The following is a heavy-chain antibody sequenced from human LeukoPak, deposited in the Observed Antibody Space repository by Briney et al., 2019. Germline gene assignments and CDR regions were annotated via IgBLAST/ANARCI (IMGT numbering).Heavy chain of an antibody. J-gene: IGHJ5*02. D-gene: IGHD6-13*01. Sequence: GGSLRLSCAASGFTFSSYSMNWVRQAPGKGLEWVSYISSSSSTIYYADSVKGRFTISIDNAKNSLYLQMNSLRAEDTAVYYCARDQYSSSWYNWFDPWGQGTLVTVSS. CDR3: ARDQYSSSWYNWFDP. CDR1: GFTFSSYS. CDR2: ISSSSSTI. V-gene: IGHV3-48*01.